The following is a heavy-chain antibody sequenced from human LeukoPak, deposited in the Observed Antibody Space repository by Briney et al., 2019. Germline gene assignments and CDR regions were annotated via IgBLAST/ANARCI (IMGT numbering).Heavy chain of an antibody. CDR3: ARDGRLYSSGWYRPFDY. CDR2: INAGNGNT. CDR1: GYTFTSYA. J-gene: IGHJ4*02. V-gene: IGHV1-3*01. D-gene: IGHD6-19*01. Sequence: ASVKVSCKASGYTFTSYAMHWVRQAPGQGLEWMGWINAGNGNTKYSQKFQGRVTITRDTSASTAYMELSSLRSEDTAVYYCARDGRLYSSGWYRPFDYWGQGTLVTVSS.